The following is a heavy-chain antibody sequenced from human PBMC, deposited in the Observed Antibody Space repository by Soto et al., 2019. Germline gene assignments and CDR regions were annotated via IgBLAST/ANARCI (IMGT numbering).Heavy chain of an antibody. V-gene: IGHV1-69*01. CDR1: GTTFSYSA. CDR3: ATPSVELRPKGGYYYADV. CDR2: IIPISGVP. J-gene: IGHJ6*02. Sequence: QVQLVQSGAEVKKPGSSVNVSCKASGTTFSYSAINWVRQAPGQGLEWMGGIIPISGVPNYAHKFQGRVTITAEESTTTVYMHLSGLTSEYTAVYYCATPSVELRPKGGYYYADVWGQGTTVTVSS. D-gene: IGHD1-26*01.